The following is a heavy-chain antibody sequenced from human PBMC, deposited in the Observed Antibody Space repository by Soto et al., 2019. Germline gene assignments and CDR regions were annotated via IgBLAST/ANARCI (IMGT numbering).Heavy chain of an antibody. CDR3: AGGGGRITMVRGEINWFDP. J-gene: IGHJ5*02. CDR1: GYTFTSYA. V-gene: IGHV1-3*01. CDR2: INAGNGNT. D-gene: IGHD3-10*01. Sequence: QVQLVQSGAEVKKPGASVKVSCKASGYTFTSYAMHWVRQAPGQRLEWMGWINAGNGNTKYSQKFQGRVTITRDTSASTAYMELSSLRSEDTAVYYCAGGGGRITMVRGEINWFDPWGQGTLVTVSS.